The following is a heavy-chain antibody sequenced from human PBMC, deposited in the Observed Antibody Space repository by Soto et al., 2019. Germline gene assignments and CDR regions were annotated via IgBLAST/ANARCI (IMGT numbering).Heavy chain of an antibody. Sequence: GGSLRLSCAASGFTFSSYAMSWVRQAPGKGLEWVSAISGSGGSTYYADSVKGRFTISRDNSKNTLYLQMNSLRAEDTAVYYCAKSVSGCSGGSCYSKYSNSHDYWGQGTLVTVSS. CDR1: GFTFSSYA. CDR3: AKSVSGCSGGSCYSKYSNSHDY. J-gene: IGHJ4*02. V-gene: IGHV3-23*01. CDR2: ISGSGGST. D-gene: IGHD2-15*01.